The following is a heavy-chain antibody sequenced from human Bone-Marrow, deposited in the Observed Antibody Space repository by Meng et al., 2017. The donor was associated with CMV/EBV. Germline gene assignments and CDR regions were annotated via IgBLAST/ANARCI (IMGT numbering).Heavy chain of an antibody. CDR3: ARGHILGDDAFDI. Sequence: ESLKISCAVYGGSFSGYYWSWIRQPPGKGLEWIGYIYYSGSTNYNPSLKSRFTISRDNAKNSLYLQMNSLRAEDTAVYYCARGHILGDDAFDIWGQGTMVTVSS. D-gene: IGHD3-16*01. CDR2: IYYSGST. J-gene: IGHJ3*02. CDR1: GGSFSGYY. V-gene: IGHV4-59*12.